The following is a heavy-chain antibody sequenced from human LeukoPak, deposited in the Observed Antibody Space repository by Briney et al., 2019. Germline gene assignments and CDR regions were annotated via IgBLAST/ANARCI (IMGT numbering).Heavy chain of an antibody. CDR1: GFTFSNAW. CDR3: ARKSASGNYPLDY. Sequence: GGSLRLSCAASGFTFSNAWMSWVRQAPGKGLEWVSVMSADSATTLYADSVKGRFTISRDNAKNTVFLQMSSLRAEDTALYYCARKSASGNYPLDYWGQGTLVTVSS. CDR2: MSADSATT. D-gene: IGHD3-10*01. J-gene: IGHJ4*02. V-gene: IGHV3-23*01.